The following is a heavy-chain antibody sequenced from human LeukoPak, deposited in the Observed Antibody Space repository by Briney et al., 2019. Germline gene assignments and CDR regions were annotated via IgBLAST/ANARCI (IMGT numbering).Heavy chain of an antibody. CDR1: GFTFSSYW. D-gene: IGHD3-22*01. V-gene: IGHV3-74*01. CDR3: AREGYSSGYIDY. J-gene: IGHJ4*02. CDR2: INSDGSST. Sequence: GGSLRLSCEASGFTFSSYWMHWVRQAPGKGLVWVSRINSDGSSTSYADSVKGRFTISRDNAKNTLYLQMNSLRAEDTAVYYCAREGYSSGYIDYWGQGTLVTVSS.